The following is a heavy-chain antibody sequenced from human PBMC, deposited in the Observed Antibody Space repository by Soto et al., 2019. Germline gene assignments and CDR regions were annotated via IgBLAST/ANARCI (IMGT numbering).Heavy chain of an antibody. CDR1: GFTFSSYW. V-gene: IGHV3-74*01. CDR2: INSDGSST. CDR3: VRRSYCSSTSCYLYYYYYMDV. J-gene: IGHJ6*03. Sequence: GGSLRLSCAASGFTFSSYWMHWVRQAPGKGLVWVSRINSDGSSTSYADSVKGRFTISRDNAKNTLYLQMNSLRAEDTAVYYCVRRSYCSSTSCYLYYYYYMDVWGKGTTVTVSS. D-gene: IGHD2-2*01.